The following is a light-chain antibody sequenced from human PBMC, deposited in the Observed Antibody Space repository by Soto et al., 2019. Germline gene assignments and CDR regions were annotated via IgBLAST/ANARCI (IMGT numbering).Light chain of an antibody. Sequence: EIVLTQSPATLSLSPGERATLSCRASQSVSSYLAWYQQKPGQAPRLLIYDASNRATGIPARFSGSGSGTDFPLTISSLEPDDFAVYYCQQRSDWPPTFGGGTKVQIK. V-gene: IGKV3-11*01. CDR2: DAS. J-gene: IGKJ4*01. CDR3: QQRSDWPPT. CDR1: QSVSSY.